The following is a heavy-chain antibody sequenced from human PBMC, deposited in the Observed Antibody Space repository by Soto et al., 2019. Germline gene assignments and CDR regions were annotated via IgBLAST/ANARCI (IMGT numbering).Heavy chain of an antibody. CDR2: IYYSGST. Sequence: SETLSLTCTVSGGSISGGGYYWSWIRQHPGKGLEWIGYIYYSGSTYYNPSLKSRVTISVDTSKNQFSRKLSSVTAADTAVYYCAREPAAIRRAFDIWGQGTMVTVSS. D-gene: IGHD2-2*02. J-gene: IGHJ3*02. CDR3: AREPAAIRRAFDI. CDR1: GGSISGGGYY. V-gene: IGHV4-31*03.